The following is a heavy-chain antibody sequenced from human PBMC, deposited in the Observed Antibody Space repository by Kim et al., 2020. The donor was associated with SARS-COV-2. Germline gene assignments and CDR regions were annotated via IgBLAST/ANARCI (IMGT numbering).Heavy chain of an antibody. J-gene: IGHJ5*02. D-gene: IGHD6-19*01. Sequence: NPSLKGRVTISVATSKNQFSLKLSSVTAADTAVYYCARGGYSSGWNWFDPWGQGTLVTVSS. CDR3: ARGGYSSGWNWFDP. V-gene: IGHV4-39*07.